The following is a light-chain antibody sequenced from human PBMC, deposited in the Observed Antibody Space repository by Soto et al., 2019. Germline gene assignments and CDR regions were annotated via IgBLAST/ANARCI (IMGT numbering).Light chain of an antibody. J-gene: IGKJ1*01. V-gene: IGKV3-20*01. Sequence: PGERATLSCRSSQSVSSNYLAWYQQKPGQAPRLLIYDVSSRATGIPDRFSGSGSGTDFTLTISRLEPEDFAMYYCQQYGSSPTLGQGTKVEIK. CDR3: QQYGSSPT. CDR1: QSVSSNY. CDR2: DVS.